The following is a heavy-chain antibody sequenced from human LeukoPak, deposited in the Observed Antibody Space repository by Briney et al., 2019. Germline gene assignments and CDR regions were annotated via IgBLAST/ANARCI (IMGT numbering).Heavy chain of an antibody. CDR1: GFTFSSYS. J-gene: IGHJ4*02. V-gene: IGHV3-30*03. CDR3: AREGGYDYVWGSPRKMYYFDY. D-gene: IGHD3-16*01. CDR2: ISYDGSNK. Sequence: GGSLRLSCAASGFTFSSYSMNWVRQAPGKGLEWVAVISYDGSNKYYADSVKGRFTISRDNSKNTLYLQMNSLRAEDTAVYYCAREGGYDYVWGSPRKMYYFDYWGQGTLVTVSS.